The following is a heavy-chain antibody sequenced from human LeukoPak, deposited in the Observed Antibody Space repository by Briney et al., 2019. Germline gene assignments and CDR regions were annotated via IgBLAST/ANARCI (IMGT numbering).Heavy chain of an antibody. V-gene: IGHV3-30-3*02. CDR2: ISDDGSRQ. CDR1: GXTFSNYA. J-gene: IGHJ4*02. Sequence: GGSLRLSCAATGXTFSNYAIHWGRQAPGKGLEWVAFISDDGSRQHYADSVKGRFTISRDNSKNTLYLQMSSLRAEDTAVYYCVKITSVTGGDCWGQGTRLTVSS. D-gene: IGHD1-1*01. CDR3: VKITSVTGGDC.